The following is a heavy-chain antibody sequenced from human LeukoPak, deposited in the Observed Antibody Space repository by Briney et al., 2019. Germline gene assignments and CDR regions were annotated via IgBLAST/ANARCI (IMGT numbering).Heavy chain of an antibody. CDR2: ISYDGSNK. D-gene: IGHD3-22*01. CDR1: GFTFSSYA. V-gene: IGHV3-30-3*01. CDR3: ARVSCSRTSCYGRYYYDSSGYLDY. Sequence: GGSLRLSCAASGFTFSSYAMHWVRQAPGKGLEWVAVISYDGSNKYYADSVKGRFTISRDNSKNTLYLQMNSLRAEDTAVYYCARVSCSRTSCYGRYYYDSSGYLDYWGQGTLVTVSS. J-gene: IGHJ4*02.